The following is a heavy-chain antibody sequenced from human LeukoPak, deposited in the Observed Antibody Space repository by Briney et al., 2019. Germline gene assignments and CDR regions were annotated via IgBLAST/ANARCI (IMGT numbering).Heavy chain of an antibody. J-gene: IGHJ4*02. CDR1: GFTFSSYA. D-gene: IGHD2-21*01. V-gene: IGHV3-30*14. CDR3: ARNIPVTRWGY. Sequence: PGGSLRLSCAASGFTFSSYAMHWVRQAPGKGLEWVAVISYDGSNKYYADSVKGRFTISRDNSKNTVYLQMNSLRAEDTAVYYCARNIPVTRWGYWGQGTLVTVSS. CDR2: ISYDGSNK.